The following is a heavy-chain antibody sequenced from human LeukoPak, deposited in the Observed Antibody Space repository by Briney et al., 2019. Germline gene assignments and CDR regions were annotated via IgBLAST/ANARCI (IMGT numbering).Heavy chain of an antibody. CDR1: GGSFSGYY. J-gene: IGHJ6*03. V-gene: IGHV4-34*01. D-gene: IGHD2-2*01. CDR2: INHSGST. Sequence: SETLSLTCAVYGGSFSGYYWSWIRQPPGKGRKWIGEINHSGSTNYNPSLKSRVTISVDTSKNQFSLKLSSVTAADTAVYYCARERCSSTSCYYSSYYYYMDVWGKGTTVTVSS. CDR3: ARERCSSTSCYYSSYYYYMDV.